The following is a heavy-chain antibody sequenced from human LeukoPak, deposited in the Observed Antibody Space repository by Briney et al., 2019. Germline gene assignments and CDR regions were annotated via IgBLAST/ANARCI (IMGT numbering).Heavy chain of an antibody. CDR1: GSTVSSKR. CDR2: IHSVGST. Sequence: GGSLRLSCAASGSTVSSKRMSWVRQAPGKGLEWVTAIHSVGSTYYADSVKGRFTVSRDNSKNTLYLQMNSLRAEDTAVYYCASRLGDRYWYFDLWGRGTLVTVSS. D-gene: IGHD2-21*01. CDR3: ASRLGDRYWYFDL. J-gene: IGHJ2*01. V-gene: IGHV3-53*01.